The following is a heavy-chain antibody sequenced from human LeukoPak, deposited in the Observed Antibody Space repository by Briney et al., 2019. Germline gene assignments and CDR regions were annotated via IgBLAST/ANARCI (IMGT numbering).Heavy chain of an antibody. CDR3: AKDRLTEAYGMEV. V-gene: IGHV3-30-3*01. CDR2: ISYDGSNK. J-gene: IGHJ6*02. Sequence: QPGRSLRLSCAASGFTFSSYAMHWVRQAPGKGLEWVAVISYDGSNKYYADSVKGRFTISRDNSKNTLYLQMNSLRAEDTAVYYCAKDRLTEAYGMEVWGQGTTVTVSS. CDR1: GFTFSSYA.